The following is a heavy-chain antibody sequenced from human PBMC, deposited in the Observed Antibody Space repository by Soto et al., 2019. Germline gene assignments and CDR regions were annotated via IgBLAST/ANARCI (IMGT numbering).Heavy chain of an antibody. V-gene: IGHV3-23*01. CDR3: AKDGLSDSPSAIDY. CDR1: GFTFTKSG. CDR2: IGGSGRKT. J-gene: IGHJ4*02. Sequence: VGSLRLSCAASGFTFTKSGMSWVRQAPVKGLGWVAGIGGSGRKTYYADSVKGRFSISRDNSKNSVFLQMNSLSADDTAIYYCAKDGLSDSPSAIDYWGLGTLVTVSS. D-gene: IGHD6-13*01.